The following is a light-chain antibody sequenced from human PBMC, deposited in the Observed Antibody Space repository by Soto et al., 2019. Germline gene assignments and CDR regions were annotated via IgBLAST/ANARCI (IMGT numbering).Light chain of an antibody. CDR2: DVS. J-gene: IGLJ1*01. V-gene: IGLV2-14*02. Sequence: QSVLTQPASVSGSPGQSITISCTGTSSDVGSYNLVSWYQQHPGKAPKLMIYDVSNRPSGVSNRFSGSKSGNSASLTISGLQAEDEADYYCSSYASSSPYVVGTG. CDR1: SSDVGSYNL. CDR3: SSYASSSPYV.